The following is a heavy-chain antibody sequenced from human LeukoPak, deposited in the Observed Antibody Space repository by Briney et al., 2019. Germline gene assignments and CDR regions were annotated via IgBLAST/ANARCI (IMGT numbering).Heavy chain of an antibody. CDR2: INHSGST. Sequence: SETLSLTCAVYGGSFSGYYWSWIRQPPGKGLEWIGEINHSGSTNYNPSLKSRVTISVDTSKNQFSLKLSSVTAADRAVYYCARRGDGYNLGIVGATIAFDIWGQGTMVTVSS. CDR3: ARRGDGYNLGIVGATIAFDI. D-gene: IGHD1-26*01. V-gene: IGHV4-34*01. CDR1: GGSFSGYY. J-gene: IGHJ3*02.